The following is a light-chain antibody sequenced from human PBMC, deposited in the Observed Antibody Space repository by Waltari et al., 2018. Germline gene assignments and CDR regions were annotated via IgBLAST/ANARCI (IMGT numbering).Light chain of an antibody. J-gene: IGKJ1*01. V-gene: IGKV3-20*01. CDR3: HQYGSSET. CDR2: GAS. CDR1: QSVSSNY. Sequence: EIVLTQSPGTLSLSPGERATLSCRASQSVSSNYLAWYQQKPGQAPRLLIYGASSRATGIQDRFSGSGSGTDFTLTISRLEPEDFAVYYCHQYGSSETFGQGTKVEIK.